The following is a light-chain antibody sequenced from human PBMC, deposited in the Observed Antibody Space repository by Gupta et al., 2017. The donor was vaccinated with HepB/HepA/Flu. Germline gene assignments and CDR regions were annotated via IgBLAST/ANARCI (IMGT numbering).Light chain of an antibody. CDR3: QQYYDIPIT. CDR1: QNLLYANNKDY. Sequence: DIVMTQSPDSLAVSLGERATINCKSSQNLLYANNKDYLAWYQKKPGQPPKLLISWASTRESGVPDRFSGSASRTDFTLTISGLQADDWAVYYCQQYYDIPITFGQGTRLEIK. V-gene: IGKV4-1*01. CDR2: WAS. J-gene: IGKJ5*01.